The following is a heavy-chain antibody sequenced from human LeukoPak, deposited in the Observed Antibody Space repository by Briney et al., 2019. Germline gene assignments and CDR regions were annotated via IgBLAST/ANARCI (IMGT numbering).Heavy chain of an antibody. J-gene: IGHJ4*02. Sequence: ASVKVSCKASGYTFTGYYIHWVRQAPGQGLEWMGRIIPILGIANYAQKFQGRVTTTADKSTSTAYMELSSLRSEDTAVYYCARAAAGTERGDYWGQGTLVTVSS. CDR1: GYTFTGYY. CDR2: IIPILGIA. V-gene: IGHV1-69*04. D-gene: IGHD6-13*01. CDR3: ARAAAGTERGDY.